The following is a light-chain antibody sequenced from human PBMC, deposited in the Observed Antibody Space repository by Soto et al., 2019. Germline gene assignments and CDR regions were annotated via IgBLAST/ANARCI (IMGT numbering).Light chain of an antibody. CDR3: QQSFTTPRT. CDR2: GVS. V-gene: IGKV1-39*01. J-gene: IGKJ1*01. Sequence: DIQMTLSPPSLSAYVGDRVTITCRASQTISSFLNWYQQKPGKAPNLLIFGVSSLGSGVPSRLSGSGSETDFTLTITTLQPEDFATYYCQQSFTTPRTFGQGTKVDIK. CDR1: QTISSF.